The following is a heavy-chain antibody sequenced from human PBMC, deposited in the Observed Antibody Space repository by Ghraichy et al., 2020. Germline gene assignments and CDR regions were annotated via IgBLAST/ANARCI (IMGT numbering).Heavy chain of an antibody. Sequence: GESLNISCAASGFTFSSYAMSWVRQAPGKGLEWVSAISGSGGSTYYADSVKGRFTISRDNSKNTLYLQMNSLRAEDTAVYYCAKDDAPYYDFWSGYYTTFDYWGQGTLVTVSS. CDR2: ISGSGGST. V-gene: IGHV3-23*01. CDR1: GFTFSSYA. CDR3: AKDDAPYYDFWSGYYTTFDY. D-gene: IGHD3-3*01. J-gene: IGHJ4*02.